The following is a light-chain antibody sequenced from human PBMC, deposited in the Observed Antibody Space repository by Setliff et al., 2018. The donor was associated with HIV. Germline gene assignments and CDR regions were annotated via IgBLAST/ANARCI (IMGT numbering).Light chain of an antibody. CDR1: SSDVGGSNY. Sequence: QSALTQPASVSGSPGQSITISCTGTSSDVGGSNYVSWYQQHPGKAPKLIIYDVSNRPSGVSNRFSGSKSGNTASLTISGLQAEDETDYYCSSYTSTLYVFGSGTKATVL. CDR2: DVS. V-gene: IGLV2-14*03. J-gene: IGLJ1*01. CDR3: SSYTSTLYV.